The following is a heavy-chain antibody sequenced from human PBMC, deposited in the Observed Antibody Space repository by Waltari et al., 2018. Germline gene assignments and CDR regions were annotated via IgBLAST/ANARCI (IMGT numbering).Heavy chain of an antibody. CDR3: ARDNKAAAGPDYFDY. D-gene: IGHD6-13*01. J-gene: IGHJ4*02. CDR1: GYTFTSYA. V-gene: IGHV1-3*01. CDR2: INAGNGNT. Sequence: QVQLVQSGAEVKKPGASVKVSCKASGYTFTSYAMHWVRPAPGQRLEWMGWINAGNGNTKDSQKFQGRVTITRDTSASTAYMELSSLRSEDTAVYYCARDNKAAAGPDYFDYWGQGTLVTVSS.